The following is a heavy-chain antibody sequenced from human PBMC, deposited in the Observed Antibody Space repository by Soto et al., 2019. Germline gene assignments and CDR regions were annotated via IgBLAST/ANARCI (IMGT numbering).Heavy chain of an antibody. J-gene: IGHJ4*02. CDR1: GFTFTSYA. CDR3: AKRRGAGGHFDY. CDR2: ISSGGST. V-gene: IGHV3-23*01. Sequence: EVQLLESGGDLVQPEGSLRLSCAASGFTFTSYAMGWVRQAPGKGLEWVSVISSGGSTYYADSVRGRFTISRDNSKDTLSLQMNSLRAEDTAVYYCAKRRGAGGHFDYWGQGALVTVSS. D-gene: IGHD2-15*01.